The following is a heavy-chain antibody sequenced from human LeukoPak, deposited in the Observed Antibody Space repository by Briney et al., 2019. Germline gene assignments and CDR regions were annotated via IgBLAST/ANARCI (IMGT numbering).Heavy chain of an antibody. Sequence: SETLSLTCAVYGGSFSGYYWSWIRQPPGKGLEWIGEINHSGSTNYNPSLKSRVTISVDTSKNQFSLKLSSVTAADTAVYYCATLATSGWHFSWGQGTLVTVSS. D-gene: IGHD6-19*01. CDR1: GGSFSGYY. V-gene: IGHV4-34*01. CDR2: INHSGST. CDR3: ATLATSGWHFS. J-gene: IGHJ5*02.